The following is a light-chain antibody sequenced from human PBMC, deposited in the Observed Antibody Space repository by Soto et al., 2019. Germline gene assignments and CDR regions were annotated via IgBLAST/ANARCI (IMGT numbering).Light chain of an antibody. CDR1: STDIGGYRY. J-gene: IGLJ1*01. V-gene: IGLV2-14*01. CDR3: CSYVGGTITYYG. Sequence: QSVLTQPASVSGSPGQSITISCTGTSTDIGGYRYVSWYQQPPGKVPKLIIYEVNNRPSGVADRFSGSKSDNTASLPISELQAEYEADYYCCSYVGGTITYYGFGIGTKVTVL. CDR2: EVN.